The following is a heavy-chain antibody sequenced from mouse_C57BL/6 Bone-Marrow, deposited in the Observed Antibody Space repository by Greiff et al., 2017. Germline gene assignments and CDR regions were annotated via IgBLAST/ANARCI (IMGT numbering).Heavy chain of an antibody. CDR1: GFSFNTYA. CDR3: VSSYFYWYFDV. V-gene: IGHV10-1*01. CDR2: IRSKSNNYAT. Sequence: GGGLVQPKGSLKLSCAASGFSFNTYAMNWVRQAPGKGLEWVARIRSKSNNYATYYADSVKDRFTISRDDSESMRYLQMNNLKTEDTAMYYCVSSYFYWYFDVWGTGTTVTVSS. J-gene: IGHJ1*03. D-gene: IGHD1-1*01.